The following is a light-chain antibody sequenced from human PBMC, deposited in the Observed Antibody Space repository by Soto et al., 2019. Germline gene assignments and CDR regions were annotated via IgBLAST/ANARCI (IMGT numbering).Light chain of an antibody. CDR3: SSYTGIGTVV. Sequence: QSVLTQPTSVSGSPGQSLTISCTGTSSDVGGYNYVSWYQQHPGKAPKLMIYDVTNPPAGVSNRFSGSKSGNTASLTISGLQVEDEADYYCSSYTGIGTVVFGGGTKVTVL. V-gene: IGLV2-14*03. CDR1: SSDVGGYNY. J-gene: IGLJ2*01. CDR2: DVT.